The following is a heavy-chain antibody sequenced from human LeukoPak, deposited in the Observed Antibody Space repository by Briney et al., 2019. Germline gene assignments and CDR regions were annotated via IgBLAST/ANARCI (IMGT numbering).Heavy chain of an antibody. CDR2: ISGSGGST. D-gene: IGHD6-13*01. CDR3: AKAPRGSTSWYSGIDY. J-gene: IGHJ4*02. CDR1: GFTFSSYA. V-gene: IGHV3-23*01. Sequence: GGSLRLSCAASGFTFSSYAMSWVRQAPGKGLEWVSVISGSGGSTYYADSVKGRFTISGDNSKNTLYLQMNSLGAEDTALYYCAKAPRGSTSWYSGIDYWGQGTLVTVSS.